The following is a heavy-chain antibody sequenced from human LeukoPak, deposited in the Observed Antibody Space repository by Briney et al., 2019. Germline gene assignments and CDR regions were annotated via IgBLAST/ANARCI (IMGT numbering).Heavy chain of an antibody. J-gene: IGHJ4*02. CDR2: ISGSGGST. V-gene: IGHV3-23*01. CDR1: GFTFSSYA. CDR3: ARDLWGGATPSDH. D-gene: IGHD3-16*01. Sequence: QTGASLRLSCAASGFTFSSYAMSWVRQAPGKGLEWVSAISGSGGSTYYADSVKGRFTISRDNAKSSLYLQMSSLRADDTGVYYCARDLWGGATPSDHWGQGTLVTVSS.